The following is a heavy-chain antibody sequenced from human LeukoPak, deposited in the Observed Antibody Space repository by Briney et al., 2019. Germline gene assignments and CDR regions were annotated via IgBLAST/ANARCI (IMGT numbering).Heavy chain of an antibody. J-gene: IGHJ4*02. Sequence: SETLSLTCAVYGGSFSGYYWSWIRQPPGKGLEWIGEINHSGSTNYNPSLKSRVTISVDTSKNQFSLKLSPVTAADTAVYYCARGRNRYCSSTSCYLLDYWGQGTLVTVSS. CDR2: INHSGST. CDR3: ARGRNRYCSSTSCYLLDY. V-gene: IGHV4-34*01. D-gene: IGHD2-2*01. CDR1: GGSFSGYY.